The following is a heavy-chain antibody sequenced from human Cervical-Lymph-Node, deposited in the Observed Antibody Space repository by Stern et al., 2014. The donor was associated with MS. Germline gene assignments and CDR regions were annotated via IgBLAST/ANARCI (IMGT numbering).Heavy chain of an antibody. J-gene: IGHJ6*02. CDR1: GFTFTSSA. CDR2: IVVGSGNT. CDR3: AAGELVPAAITPPYYYYGMDV. D-gene: IGHD2-2*01. V-gene: IGHV1-58*01. Sequence: QMQLVQSGPEVKKPGTSVKVSCKASGFTFTSSAVQWVRQARGQRLEWIGWIVVGSGNTNYAQKFQERVTITRDMSTSTAYMELSSLRSEDTAVYYCAAGELVPAAITPPYYYYGMDVWGQGTTVTVSS.